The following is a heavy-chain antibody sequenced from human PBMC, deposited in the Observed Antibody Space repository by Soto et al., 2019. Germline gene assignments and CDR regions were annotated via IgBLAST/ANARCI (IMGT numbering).Heavy chain of an antibody. J-gene: IGHJ6*02. CDR3: AAETGAVTIFAVPSRNYYGMDV. CDR2: IYYSGST. CDR1: GGSISSSSYY. Sequence: SETLSLTCTVSGGSISSSSYYWGWIRQPPGKGLEWIGSIYYSGSTYYNPSLKSRVTISVDTSKNQFSLKLSSVTAADTAVYYCAAETGAVTIFAVPSRNYYGMDVWGQGTTVTVSS. V-gene: IGHV4-39*01. D-gene: IGHD3-3*01.